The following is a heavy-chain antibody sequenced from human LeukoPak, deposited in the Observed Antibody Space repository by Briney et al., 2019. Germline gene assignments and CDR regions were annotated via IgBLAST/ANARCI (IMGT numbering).Heavy chain of an antibody. J-gene: IGHJ5*02. V-gene: IGHV4-59*01. Sequence: PSGTLSLTCTVSGGSITGYWWSWIRQPPGKGLEWIGNIRYNGNTYSNPSLKSRVTISVDTSKNQFSMKLSSVTAADTAMYYCARYAALSGPNWLDPWGRGTLVTVSS. CDR3: ARYAALSGPNWLDP. CDR1: GGSITGYW. CDR2: IRYNGNT. D-gene: IGHD6-19*01.